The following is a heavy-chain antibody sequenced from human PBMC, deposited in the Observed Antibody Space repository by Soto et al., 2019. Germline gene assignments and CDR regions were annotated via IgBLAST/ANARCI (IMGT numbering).Heavy chain of an antibody. CDR2: IIPIFGTA. CDR1: GGTFSSYA. V-gene: IGHV1-69*01. D-gene: IGHD3-10*01. CDR3: ARSIWFGELLPTAFDY. J-gene: IGHJ4*02. Sequence: QVQLVQSGAEVKKPGSSVKVSCKASGGTFSSYAISWVQQAPGQGLEWMGGIIPIFGTANYAQKFQGRVTITADESTSTAYMELSSLRSEDTAVYYCARSIWFGELLPTAFDYWGQGTLVTVSS.